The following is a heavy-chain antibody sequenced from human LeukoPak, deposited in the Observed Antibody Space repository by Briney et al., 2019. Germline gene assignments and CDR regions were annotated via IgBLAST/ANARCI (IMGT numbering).Heavy chain of an antibody. CDR3: ARANKYFYDSSGYQFDY. D-gene: IGHD3-22*01. V-gene: IGHV4-38-2*02. J-gene: IGHJ4*02. Sequence: PSETLSLTCTVSGYSISSGYYWGWIRQPPGEGLEWIGSIYHSGSTYYNPSLKSRVTISVDTSKNQFSLKLSSVTAADTAVYYCARANKYFYDSSGYQFDYWGQGTLVTVSS. CDR2: IYHSGST. CDR1: GYSISSGYY.